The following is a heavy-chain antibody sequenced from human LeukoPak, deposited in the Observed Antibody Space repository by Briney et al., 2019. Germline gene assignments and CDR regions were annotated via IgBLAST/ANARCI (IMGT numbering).Heavy chain of an antibody. Sequence: GASVKVSCKASGVTFSSYAISWVRQAPGQGLEWMGRIIPILGIANYAQKFQGRVTITADKSTSTAYMELSSLRSEDTAVYYCARTMELRSMDVWGQGTTVTVSS. CDR2: IIPILGIA. J-gene: IGHJ6*02. V-gene: IGHV1-69*04. CDR3: ARTMELRSMDV. CDR1: GVTFSSYA. D-gene: IGHD1-7*01.